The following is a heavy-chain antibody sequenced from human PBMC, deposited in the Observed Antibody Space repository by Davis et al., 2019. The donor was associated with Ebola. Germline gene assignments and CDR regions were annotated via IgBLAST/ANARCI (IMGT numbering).Heavy chain of an antibody. CDR2: INTNTGNP. CDR3: ASLPDI. J-gene: IGHJ3*02. CDR1: GYSFTGYY. V-gene: IGHV7-4-1*02. Sequence: ASVKVSCKASGYSFTGYYMHWVRQAPGQGLEWMGWINTNTGNPTYAKGFTGRFVFSLDTSVSTAYLQINSLKNEDTAVYYCASLPDIWGQGTMVTVSS.